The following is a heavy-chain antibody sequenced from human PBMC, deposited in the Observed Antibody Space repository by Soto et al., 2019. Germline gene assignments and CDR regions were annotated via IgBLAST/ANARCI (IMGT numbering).Heavy chain of an antibody. Sequence: SETLSLTCTVSGGSISSSSYYWVWILQPPGRGLEWIGSIYYSGSTYYNPSLKSRVTISVDTSKNQFSLKLSSVTAADTAVYYCATRQARFGGHYYYYYGMDVWGQGTTVTVSS. D-gene: IGHD3-3*01. CDR2: IYYSGST. CDR1: GGSISSSSYY. V-gene: IGHV4-39*01. J-gene: IGHJ6*02. CDR3: ATRQARFGGHYYYYYGMDV.